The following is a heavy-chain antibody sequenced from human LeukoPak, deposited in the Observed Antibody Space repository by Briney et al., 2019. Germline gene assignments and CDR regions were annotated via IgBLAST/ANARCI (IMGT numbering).Heavy chain of an antibody. D-gene: IGHD1-1*01. CDR3: AKDRVQLERRRGLDC. J-gene: IGHJ4*02. Sequence: GGSLRLSCAASGVTFSSYGMHWVRQAPGKGLEWVAVISYDGSNKYYADSVKGRFTISRDNSKNKLYLQMNILRAEDTAVYYCAKDRVQLERRRGLDCWGQGTLVTVSS. CDR1: GVTFSSYG. CDR2: ISYDGSNK. V-gene: IGHV3-30*18.